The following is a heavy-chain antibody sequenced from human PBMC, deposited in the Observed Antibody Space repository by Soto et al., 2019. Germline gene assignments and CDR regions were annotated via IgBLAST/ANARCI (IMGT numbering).Heavy chain of an antibody. V-gene: IGHV1-69*01. CDR3: ARRASAAGDYYYGMDV. Sequence: QVQLVQSGAEVKKPGSSVKVSCKASGGTFSSYAISWVRHAPGQGLEWMGGIIPIFGTANYAQKFQGRVTITADASTSTAYMELSSLRSEDTAVYYCARRASAAGDYYYGMDVWGQGTTVTVSS. CDR2: IIPIFGTA. D-gene: IGHD6-13*01. J-gene: IGHJ6*02. CDR1: GGTFSSYA.